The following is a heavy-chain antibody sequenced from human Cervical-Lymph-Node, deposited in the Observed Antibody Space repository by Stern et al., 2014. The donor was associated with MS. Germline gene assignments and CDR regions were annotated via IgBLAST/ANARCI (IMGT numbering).Heavy chain of an antibody. CDR2: IWHDGNYK. J-gene: IGHJ4*02. D-gene: IGHD2-15*01. CDR3: TGHPSYCRGGSCFPTDY. Sequence: QVQLVQSGGGVVQPGRSLRLSCAASGFSFSNYGMHWVRQAPGKGLEWVAVIWHDGNYKYYAESVKGRFTISRDNLKNTLYLQMNSLRVDDTAMYYCTGHPSYCRGGSCFPTDYWGRGTLVTVSS. CDR1: GFSFSNYG. V-gene: IGHV3-33*01.